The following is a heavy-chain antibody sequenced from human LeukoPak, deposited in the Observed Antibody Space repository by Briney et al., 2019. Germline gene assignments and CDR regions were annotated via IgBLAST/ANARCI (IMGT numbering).Heavy chain of an antibody. J-gene: IGHJ4*02. CDR3: ARDITSRSYFDY. Sequence: GGSLRLSCAASGFTFSDYYMSWIRQAPGKGLEWVSYISRSGVTIYYADSVKGRFTISRDNARNSLFLQMDSLRAEDTAVYYCARDITSRSYFDYWGQGTLVTVSS. CDR1: GFTFSDYY. CDR2: ISRSGVTI. V-gene: IGHV3-11*01.